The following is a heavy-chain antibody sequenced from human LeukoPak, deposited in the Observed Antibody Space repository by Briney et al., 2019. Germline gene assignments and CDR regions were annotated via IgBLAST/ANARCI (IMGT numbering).Heavy chain of an antibody. CDR3: ARDRAAVTTPPFDY. D-gene: IGHD4-17*01. CDR1: GFTFSSYS. J-gene: IGHJ4*02. CDR2: ISSSSSYI. V-gene: IGHV3-21*01. Sequence: PGGSLRLSCAASGFTFSSYSMNWVRQAPGKGLEWVSSISSSSSYIYYADSVKVRFTISRDNAKNSLYLQMNSLRAEDTAVYYCARDRAAVTTPPFDYWGQGTLVTVSS.